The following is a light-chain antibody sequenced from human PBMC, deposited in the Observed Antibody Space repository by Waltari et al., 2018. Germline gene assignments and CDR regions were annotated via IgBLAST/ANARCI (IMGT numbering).Light chain of an antibody. J-gene: IGKJ1*01. Sequence: VMTQSPATLSVSPGERATLSCRASQSISSNLAWYQQRPGQAPRLLIYGASTRATGVPARFSGGGSGTEFTLTITSLQSEDFAVYYCQQYNNWRTFGQGTKVEIK. V-gene: IGKV3-15*01. CDR3: QQYNNWRT. CDR2: GAS. CDR1: QSISSN.